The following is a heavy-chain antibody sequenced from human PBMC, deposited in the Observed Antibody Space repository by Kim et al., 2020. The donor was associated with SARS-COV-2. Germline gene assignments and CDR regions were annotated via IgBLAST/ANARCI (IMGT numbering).Heavy chain of an antibody. CDR2: MFSGGNT. CDR3: ARYNWNPRWFDT. Sequence: SETLSLTCSVSGGTINSSSYYWAWLRQPPGKGLEWIGSMFSGGNTYYNPSLTSRVSISVDTTQNKFSQILISVTAADTAMYYCARYNWNPRWFDTWGQGTLATVSS. CDR1: GGTINSSSYY. D-gene: IGHD1-20*01. V-gene: IGHV4-39*01. J-gene: IGHJ5*02.